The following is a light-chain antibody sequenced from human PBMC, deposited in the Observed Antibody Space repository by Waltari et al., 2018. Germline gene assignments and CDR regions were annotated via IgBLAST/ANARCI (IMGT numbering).Light chain of an antibody. V-gene: IGLV1-40*01. CDR1: SSNIGAVSA. Sequence: QSVLTQPPSVSGAPGQTVTISCTGSSSNIGAVSAVHWYQHLPGTAPKVLIYDNIKRPAGVPDRFSVSTSGASASLAITGLQAGDEADYYCQSYDNNLNAWVFGGGTKLTVL. CDR3: QSYDNNLNAWV. J-gene: IGLJ3*02. CDR2: DNI.